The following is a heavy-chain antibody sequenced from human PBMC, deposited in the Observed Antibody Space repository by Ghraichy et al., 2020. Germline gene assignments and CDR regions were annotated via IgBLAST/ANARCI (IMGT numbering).Heavy chain of an antibody. CDR2: ISYDGSNK. D-gene: IGHD3-22*01. CDR3: AREYVTYDSSGYYYDGGPGYYYGMDV. J-gene: IGHJ6*02. Sequence: GGSLRLSCAASGFTFSSYAMHWVRQAPGKGLEWVAVISYDGSNKYYADSVKGRFTISRDNSKNTLYLQMNSLRAEDTAVYYCAREYVTYDSSGYYYDGGPGYYYGMDVWGQGTTVTVSS. V-gene: IGHV3-30-3*01. CDR1: GFTFSSYA.